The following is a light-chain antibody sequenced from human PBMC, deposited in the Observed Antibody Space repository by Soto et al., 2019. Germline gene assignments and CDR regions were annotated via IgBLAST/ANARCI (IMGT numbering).Light chain of an antibody. Sequence: QSVLTQSPSVSAAPGQKVTISCSGSSSNIENNYVSWYRQLPGTAPKLLIYEDNKRPSGIPDRFSGSKSGTSATLGITGLETGDEADYYCATWDSSLSGGVFGTGTKVTVL. V-gene: IGLV1-51*02. CDR3: ATWDSSLSGGV. CDR1: SSNIENNY. J-gene: IGLJ1*01. CDR2: EDN.